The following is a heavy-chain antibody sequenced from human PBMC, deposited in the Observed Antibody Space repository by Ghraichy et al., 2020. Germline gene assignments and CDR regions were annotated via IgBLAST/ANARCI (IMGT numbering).Heavy chain of an antibody. CDR2: ISSSSSTI. Sequence: GGSLRLSCAASGFTFSSYSMNWVRQAPGKGLEWVSYISSSSSTIYYADSVKGRFTISRDNAKNSLYLQMNSLRAEDTAVYYCARGILTGYYMPSGLYGMDVWGQGTTVTVSS. J-gene: IGHJ6*02. D-gene: IGHD3-9*01. CDR3: ARGILTGYYMPSGLYGMDV. CDR1: GFTFSSYS. V-gene: IGHV3-48*04.